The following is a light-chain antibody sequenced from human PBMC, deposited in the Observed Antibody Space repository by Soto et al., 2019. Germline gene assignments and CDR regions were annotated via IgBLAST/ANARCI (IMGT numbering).Light chain of an antibody. CDR1: QSISNW. V-gene: IGKV1-5*01. Sequence: DLQLTQYPSTLPASVGDRDTITCRASQSISNWLAWYQQKPGTAPKVLIYHASNSQSGVPSRFSGSGSGTEFTLTITSLHPDDFATYYCQQYISYSFRQGTKVDIK. J-gene: IGKJ1*01. CDR2: HAS. CDR3: QQYISYS.